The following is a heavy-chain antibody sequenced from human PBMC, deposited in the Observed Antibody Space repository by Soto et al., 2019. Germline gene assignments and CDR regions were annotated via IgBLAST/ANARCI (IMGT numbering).Heavy chain of an antibody. CDR2: TYYKSKWYN. J-gene: IGHJ6*03. V-gene: IGHV6-1*01. Sequence: PSQTLSLTCDISGDSVSSNSAGWNWIRQTPSRGLEWLGRTYYKSKWYNNYAVSVESRIAVNPDTSRNQFSLHLNSVTPDDTAVYYCARGSWDDVSGHYYMDVWGKGTTVTVS. CDR3: ARGSWDDVSGHYYMDV. CDR1: GDSVSSNSAG. D-gene: IGHD1-1*01.